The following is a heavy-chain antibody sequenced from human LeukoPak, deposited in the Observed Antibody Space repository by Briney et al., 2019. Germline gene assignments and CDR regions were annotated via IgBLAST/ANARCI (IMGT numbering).Heavy chain of an antibody. CDR3: ARGAQYDDYFDY. Sequence: PGGSLRLSCAASGFTFSDYYMSWIRQAPGKGLEWVSFISGSGITVYYADSVKGRFSIARDNAKNSLSLQMSSLRAEDTAVYFCARGAQYDDYFDYWGQGILVTVSS. D-gene: IGHD3-3*01. J-gene: IGHJ4*02. CDR1: GFTFSDYY. V-gene: IGHV3-11*04. CDR2: ISGSGITV.